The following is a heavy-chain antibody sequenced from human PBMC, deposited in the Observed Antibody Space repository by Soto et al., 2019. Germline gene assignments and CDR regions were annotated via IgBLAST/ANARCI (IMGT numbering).Heavy chain of an antibody. CDR2: LNPRNGQT. J-gene: IGHJ4*02. CDR3: ARETDTSMVDY. D-gene: IGHD5-18*01. CDR1: GYNFSAYY. Sequence: QVQLVQSGAEVKKPGASVKVSCQTSGYNFSAYYFNWVRQAAGQGPEWMGWLNPRNGQTGYVLKFRGRVTMTRDTSIATVYLELSRLTSEDTAIYFCARETDTSMVDYWGQGTLVTVSS. V-gene: IGHV1-8*01.